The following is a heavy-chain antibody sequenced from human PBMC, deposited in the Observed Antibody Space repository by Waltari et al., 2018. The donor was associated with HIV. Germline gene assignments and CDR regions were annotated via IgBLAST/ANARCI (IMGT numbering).Heavy chain of an antibody. CDR1: GFTFRTYA. CDR2: ISGSGAST. D-gene: IGHD3-16*01. CDR3: ARDNPYYEYVWGSYQVYFDY. Sequence: EVQLLESGGGLVQPGGYLLLFCAAAGFTFRTYALSWVREAPGTGPGGVSAISGSGASTYYADSVKGRFTISRDNSKNTLFLQMNSLRAEDTAVYYCARDNPYYEYVWGSYQVYFDYWGQGTLVTVSS. J-gene: IGHJ4*02. V-gene: IGHV3-23*01.